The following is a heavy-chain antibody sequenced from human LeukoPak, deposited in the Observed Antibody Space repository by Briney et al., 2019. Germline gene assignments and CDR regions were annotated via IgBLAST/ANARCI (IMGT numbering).Heavy chain of an antibody. J-gene: IGHJ3*02. CDR2: ISSSGGNT. D-gene: IGHD2-15*01. V-gene: IGHV3-23*01. CDR3: AKGRIWNAFDI. Sequence: GGSLRLSCAASGFTFSNYAMSWVRQAPGKGLEWVSAISSSGGNTYYADSVKGRFTISRDNSKNTLYLQMNSLRAEDTAVYYCAKGRIWNAFDIWGQGTMVTVSP. CDR1: GFTFSNYA.